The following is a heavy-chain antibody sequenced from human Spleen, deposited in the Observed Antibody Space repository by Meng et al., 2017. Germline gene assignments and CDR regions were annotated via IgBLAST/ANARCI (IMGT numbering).Heavy chain of an antibody. CDR2: INHSGST. CDR3: ARGPTTMAHDFDY. V-gene: IGHV4-34*01. D-gene: IGHD4-11*01. J-gene: IGHJ4*02. Sequence: VKLQQWGAGLLKPSETLSRTCVVSGGSFSDYYWSWIRQPPGKGLEWIGEINHSGSTNYNPSLESRATISVDTSQNNLSLKLSSVTAADSAVYYCARGPTTMAHDFDYWGQGTLVTVSS. CDR1: GGSFSDYY.